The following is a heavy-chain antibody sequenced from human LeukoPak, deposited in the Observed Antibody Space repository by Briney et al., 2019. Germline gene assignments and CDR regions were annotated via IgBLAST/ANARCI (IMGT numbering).Heavy chain of an antibody. V-gene: IGHV4-34*01. CDR2: INHSGST. CDR1: GGSFSGYY. D-gene: IGHD3-22*01. J-gene: IGHJ4*02. CDR3: ARGNGNTVLLDYYDSSGYYRSFDY. Sequence: PSETLSLTCAVYGGSFSGYYWSWIRQPPGKGLEWIGEINHSGSTNYNPSLTSRVTISVDTSKNQFSLKLSSVTAADTAVYYCARGNGNTVLLDYYDSSGYYRSFDYWGQGTLVTVSS.